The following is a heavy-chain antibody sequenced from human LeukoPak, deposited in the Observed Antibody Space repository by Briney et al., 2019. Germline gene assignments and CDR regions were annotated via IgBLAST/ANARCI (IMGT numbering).Heavy chain of an antibody. Sequence: ASVKVSCKASGGTFSSYAISWVRQAPGQGLEWMGGIIPIFGTANYAQKFQGRVTITADKSTNTAYMELSSLRSEDTAVYYCARDSPVLSTGTTPGAFDIWGQGTMVTVSS. CDR2: IIPIFGTA. D-gene: IGHD1-1*01. CDR1: GGTFSSYA. J-gene: IGHJ3*02. V-gene: IGHV1-69*06. CDR3: ARDSPVLSTGTTPGAFDI.